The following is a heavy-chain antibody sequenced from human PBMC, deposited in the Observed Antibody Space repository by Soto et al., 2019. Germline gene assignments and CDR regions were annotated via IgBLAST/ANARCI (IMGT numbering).Heavy chain of an antibody. CDR2: LTASGLNT. J-gene: IGHJ6*02. V-gene: IGHV3-23*01. CDR3: AKGLGNAKEV. CDR1: GFNFRSYG. D-gene: IGHD2-8*01. Sequence: EVQLLESGGGLVQPGGSLRLSCSASGFNFRSYGMSWVRQAPGKGLEWVSGLTASGLNTYYTDSVKGRFTISRDNSRNTVYLQMSGLRVEDTAVFHCAKGLGNAKEVWGQGTTVTVSS.